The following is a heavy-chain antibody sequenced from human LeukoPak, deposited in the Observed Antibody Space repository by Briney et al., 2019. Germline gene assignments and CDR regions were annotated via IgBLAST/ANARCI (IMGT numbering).Heavy chain of an antibody. V-gene: IGHV3-21*01. CDR3: ARDLDCSGGSCNEYAFDI. D-gene: IGHD2-15*01. CDR2: ISSSSSYI. J-gene: IGHJ3*02. Sequence: GSLRLSCAASGFTFSSYSMNWVRQAPGKGLEWVSSISSSSSYIYYADSVKGRFTISRDNAKNSLYLQMNSLRAEDTAVYYCARDLDCSGGSCNEYAFDIWGQGTMVTVSS. CDR1: GFTFSSYS.